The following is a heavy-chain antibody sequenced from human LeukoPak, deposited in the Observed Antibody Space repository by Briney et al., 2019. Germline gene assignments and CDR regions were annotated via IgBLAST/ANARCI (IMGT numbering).Heavy chain of an antibody. CDR3: AALNWGWYFDY. D-gene: IGHD7-27*01. CDR2: IYYSGST. CDR1: GCSISSYY. J-gene: IGHJ4*02. V-gene: IGHV4-59*06. Sequence: PSETLSLTCTVSGCSISSYYWSWIRQHPGKGLEWIGYIYYSGSTYYNPSLKSRVTISVDTSKNQFSLKLSSVTAADTAVYYCAALNWGWYFDYWGQGTLVTVSS.